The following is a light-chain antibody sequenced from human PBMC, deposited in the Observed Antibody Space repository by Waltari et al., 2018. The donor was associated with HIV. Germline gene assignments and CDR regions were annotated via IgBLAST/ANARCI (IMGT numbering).Light chain of an antibody. CDR1: PTVSTNY. CDR3: SQYGYSPPIT. J-gene: IGKJ5*01. Sequence: EIVLTQSPGTLSLSPGERATLSCRASPTVSTNYLTWYHQKPGQAPRLLIYGASNRTTGIPDRFSGSGSGTDFTLTISRLEPEDSAVYYCSQYGYSPPITFGQGTRLEI. CDR2: GAS. V-gene: IGKV3-20*01.